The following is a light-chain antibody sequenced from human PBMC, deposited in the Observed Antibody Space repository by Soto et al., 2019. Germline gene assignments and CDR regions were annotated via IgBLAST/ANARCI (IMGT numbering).Light chain of an antibody. J-gene: IGLJ2*01. CDR2: DVS. CDR1: SSDVGGYNY. Sequence: QSALSQPASVSGSPGQSITISCTGTSSDVGGYNYVSWYQQHPGKAPKLMIYDVSNRPSGVSNRFSGSKSGNTASLTISGPQAEDEADYYCSSYTSSSLEFGGGTKLTVL. V-gene: IGLV2-14*01. CDR3: SSYTSSSLE.